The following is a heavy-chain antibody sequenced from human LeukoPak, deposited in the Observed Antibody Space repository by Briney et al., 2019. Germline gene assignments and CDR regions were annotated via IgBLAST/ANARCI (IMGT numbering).Heavy chain of an antibody. CDR2: IRYDGSNK. J-gene: IGHJ4*02. CDR3: AKDRGWVVVVPAAYPEYYFDY. D-gene: IGHD2-2*01. Sequence: GGSLRLSCAASGFTFSSYGMHWVRQAPGKGLEWVAFIRYDGSNKYYADSVKGRFTISRDNSKNTLYLQMNSLRAEDTAVYYCAKDRGWVVVVPAAYPEYYFDYCGQGTLVTVSS. V-gene: IGHV3-30*02. CDR1: GFTFSSYG.